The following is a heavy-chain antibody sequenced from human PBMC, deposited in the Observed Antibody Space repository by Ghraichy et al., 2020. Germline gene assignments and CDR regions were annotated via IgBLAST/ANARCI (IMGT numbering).Heavy chain of an antibody. CDR2: IRSKAYGGTT. V-gene: IGHV3-49*03. D-gene: IGHD5-18*01. CDR1: GFTFGDYA. CDR3: TRDPSGYSYPYYFDY. J-gene: IGHJ4*02. Sequence: GGSLRLSCTASGFTFGDYAMSWFRQAPGKGLEWVGFIRSKAYGGTTEYAASVKGRFTISRDDSKSIAYLQMNSLKTEDTAVYYCTRDPSGYSYPYYFDYWGQGTLVTVSS.